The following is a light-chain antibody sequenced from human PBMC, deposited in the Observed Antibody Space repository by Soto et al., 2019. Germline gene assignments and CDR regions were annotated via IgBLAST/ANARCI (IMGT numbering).Light chain of an antibody. J-gene: IGKJ4*01. CDR2: DAS. CDR1: QSVSSN. V-gene: IGKV3-11*01. CDR3: QQRRIWPLT. Sequence: IVLTQSPATLSLSLGERATLSCRASQSVSSNLAWYQQKPGQPSRLLIYDASNRATGIPARFSGSGSGTDFTLTISSLEPEDFAVYYCQQRRIWPLTFGGGTKVEIK.